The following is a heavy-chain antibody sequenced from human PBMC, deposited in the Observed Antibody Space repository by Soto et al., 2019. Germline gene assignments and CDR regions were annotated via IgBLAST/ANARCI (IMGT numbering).Heavy chain of an antibody. V-gene: IGHV4-31*03. Sequence: SETLSLTCTVSGGSISSGGYYWSWIRQHPGKGLEWIGYIYYSGSTYYNQSLKSRVTISVDTSKKQFSLKLSSVTAADKAVYYCAIVIIFSSFDILGHLTFFTVSS. J-gene: IGHJ3*02. CDR3: AIVIIFSSFDI. D-gene: IGHD3-10*01. CDR1: GGSISSGGYY. CDR2: IYYSGST.